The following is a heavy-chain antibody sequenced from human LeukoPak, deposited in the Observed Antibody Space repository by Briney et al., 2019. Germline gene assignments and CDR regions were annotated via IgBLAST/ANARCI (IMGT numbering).Heavy chain of an antibody. CDR3: ARSPRYDYVWGSYRIFDY. J-gene: IGHJ4*02. CDR2: INHSGST. V-gene: IGHV4-34*01. CDR1: GGSFSGYY. D-gene: IGHD3-16*02. Sequence: SETLSLTCAVYGGSFSGYYWSWIRQPPGKGLEWIGEINHSGSTNYNPSLKSRVTISVDTSKNQFSLKLSSVTAADTAVYYCARSPRYDYVWGSYRIFDYWGQGTLVTVSS.